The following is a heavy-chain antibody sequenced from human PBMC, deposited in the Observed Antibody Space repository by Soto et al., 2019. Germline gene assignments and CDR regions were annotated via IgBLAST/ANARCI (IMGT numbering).Heavy chain of an antibody. V-gene: IGHV3-30-3*01. J-gene: IGHJ3*02. D-gene: IGHD2-15*01. CDR2: ISYDGSNK. CDR1: GFTFSSYA. CDR3: ARLVVAASPMYLVDAFDI. Sequence: GGSLRLSFAASGFTFSSYAMHWVRQAPGKGLEWVAVISYDGSNKYYADSVKGRFTISRDKSKNTPYLQMNSLRSEDTAGYYCARLVVAASPMYLVDAFDIWGQGTMVTVSS.